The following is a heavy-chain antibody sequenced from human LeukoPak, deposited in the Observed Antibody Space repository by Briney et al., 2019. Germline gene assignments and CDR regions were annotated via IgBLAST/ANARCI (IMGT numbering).Heavy chain of an antibody. CDR2: IDYTGGT. D-gene: IGHD1-26*01. Sequence: PSETLSLTCTVSGGSISSYYWTWIRQPPGKGLEWIGFIDYTGGTNYSPSLKSRVTISVDTSKNQFSLKLTSVTAADTAVYYCARIKVGATADYWGQGALVTVSS. V-gene: IGHV4-59*01. CDR3: ARIKVGATADY. J-gene: IGHJ4*02. CDR1: GGSISSYY.